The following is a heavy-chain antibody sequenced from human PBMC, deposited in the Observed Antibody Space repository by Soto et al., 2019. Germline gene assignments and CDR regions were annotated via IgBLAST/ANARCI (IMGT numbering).Heavy chain of an antibody. CDR2: IVVGSGNT. CDR3: AAPLDAAAQYYYYYGMDV. V-gene: IGHV1-58*01. D-gene: IGHD6-13*01. CDR1: GFTFTSSA. Sequence: SVKVSCKASGFTFTSSAVQWVRQARGQRLEWIGWIVVGSGNTNYAQKFQERVTITRDMSTSTAYMELSSLRSEDTAVYYCAAPLDAAAQYYYYYGMDVWGQGTTVTVSS. J-gene: IGHJ6*02.